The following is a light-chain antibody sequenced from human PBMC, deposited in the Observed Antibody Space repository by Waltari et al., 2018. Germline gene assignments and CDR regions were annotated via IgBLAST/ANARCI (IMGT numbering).Light chain of an antibody. Sequence: QSALTQPASVSGSPGQSVTIFCTGTSNDVGGYNSVSWYQGHPGKAPRLIIYDVSDRPSGVSDRFSGSKSGNTASLTISGLQAEDEADYYCTSQSSNNVVLFGGGTKLTVL. CDR2: DVS. J-gene: IGLJ2*01. CDR3: TSQSSNNVVL. CDR1: SNDVGGYNS. V-gene: IGLV2-14*01.